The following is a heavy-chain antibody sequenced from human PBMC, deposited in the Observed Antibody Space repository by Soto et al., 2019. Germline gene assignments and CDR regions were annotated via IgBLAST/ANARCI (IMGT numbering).Heavy chain of an antibody. CDR1: GYSITNGYY. CDR3: AKVGGGGPVTAAIERFEC. V-gene: IGHV4-38-2*01. CDR2: ISHSGIT. J-gene: IGHJ4*02. D-gene: IGHD6-25*01. Sequence: SETLSLTCAVSGYSITNGYYWGWIRPPPGMGLEWIGSISHSGITSYNPSLRSRVTISVVTYKNQFSLKLRYVTAADTAMYYCAKVGGGGPVTAAIERFECWGKGNQVNVSP.